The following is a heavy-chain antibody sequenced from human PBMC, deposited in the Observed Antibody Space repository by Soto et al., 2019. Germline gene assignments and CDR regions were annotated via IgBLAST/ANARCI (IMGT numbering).Heavy chain of an antibody. D-gene: IGHD1-20*01. CDR1: GFTVSSSY. V-gene: IGHV3-53*01. J-gene: IGHJ4*02. CDR3: ARSYKWTGLFDH. Sequence: GGSLRLSCAVSGFTVSSSYMSWVRLTPGKGLEWVSAIYIDGSTYYADSVRGRFTISRDISKDTLYLQMNSLRAGDMAVYFCARSYKWTGLFDHWGQGTLVTVSS. CDR2: IYIDGST.